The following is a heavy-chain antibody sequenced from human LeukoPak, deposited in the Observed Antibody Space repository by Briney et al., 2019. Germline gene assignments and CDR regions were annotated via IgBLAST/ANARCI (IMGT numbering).Heavy chain of an antibody. CDR3: ARLRIYYYYYCMDV. CDR2: ISTYNGNT. Sequence: ASVKVSCKASGYTFTTYGISWVRQAPGQGLEWMGWISTYNGNTNYAQKLQGRVTMTTDTSTSTAYMELRSLRSDDTAVFYCARLRIYYYYYCMDVWGKGTTVTVSS. D-gene: IGHD2-15*01. J-gene: IGHJ6*03. V-gene: IGHV1-18*01. CDR1: GYTFTTYG.